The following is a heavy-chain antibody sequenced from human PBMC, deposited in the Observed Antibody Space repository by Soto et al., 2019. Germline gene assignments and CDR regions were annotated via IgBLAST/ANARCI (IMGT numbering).Heavy chain of an antibody. D-gene: IGHD2-2*01. V-gene: IGHV1-3*01. CDR3: VRDKGYQVLCA. CDR2: INGGKGQT. Sequence: ASVKVSCKASGYTFTSYAIHWVRQAPGQRLEWMGWINGGKGQTKYSQQFQGRVTFTRDTSASTAYMELSSLRSEDTDVYYCVRDKGYQVLCACGQQNTVTVSS. J-gene: IGHJ6*02. CDR1: GYTFTSYA.